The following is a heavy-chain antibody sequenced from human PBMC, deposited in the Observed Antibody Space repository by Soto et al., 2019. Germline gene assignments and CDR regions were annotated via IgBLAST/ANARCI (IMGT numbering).Heavy chain of an antibody. D-gene: IGHD2-2*01. CDR2: IPYDGSNE. J-gene: IGHJ5*02. V-gene: IGHV3-30*03. CDR3: ARVAAAVPQPYIWLDA. Sequence: GGSLRLSCAASGFTFSSHGMHWVRQAPGKGLEWVAIIPYDGSNEYYADSVKGRFTISRDNSKNTLYLQMNSLRAEDTAVYYCARVAAAVPQPYIWLDAWGKGTQVTVSS. CDR1: GFTFSSHG.